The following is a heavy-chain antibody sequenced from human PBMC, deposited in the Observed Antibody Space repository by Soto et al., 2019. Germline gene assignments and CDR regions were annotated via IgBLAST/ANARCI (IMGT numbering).Heavy chain of an antibody. CDR3: RTQWLD. Sequence: EVQLVESGGGLIQPGGSLRLSCAASGFTVSSNYMSWVRQAPGKGLEWVSVIYSGGSTYYADAVKGRFTISRDDSENTVYLQMSSLKTEDTAVYYCRTQWLDWGQGTLVTVSS. D-gene: IGHD6-19*01. CDR2: IYSGGST. CDR1: GFTVSSNY. V-gene: IGHV3-53*01. J-gene: IGHJ4*02.